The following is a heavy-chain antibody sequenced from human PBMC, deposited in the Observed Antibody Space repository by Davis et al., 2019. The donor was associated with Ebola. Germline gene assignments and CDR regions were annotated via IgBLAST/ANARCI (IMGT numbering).Heavy chain of an antibody. J-gene: IGHJ4*02. CDR3: TTSAPLHRD. CDR2: IRSKAYGGTT. V-gene: IGHV3-49*04. CDR1: GFTFSDYY. D-gene: IGHD6-25*01. Sequence: GESLKISCAASGFTFSDYYMSWVRQAPGKGLEWVGFIRSKAYGGTTEYAASVKGRFTISRDDSKNTLYLQMNSLKTEDTAVYYCTTSAPLHRDWGQGTLVTVSS.